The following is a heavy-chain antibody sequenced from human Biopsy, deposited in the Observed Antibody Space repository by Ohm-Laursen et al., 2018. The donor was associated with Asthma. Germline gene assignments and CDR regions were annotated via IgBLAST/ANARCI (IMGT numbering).Heavy chain of an antibody. D-gene: IGHD5-12*01. J-gene: IGHJ4*02. CDR2: IFYSGAT. Sequence: SDTLSLTCSVSSGSVSSDKYYWSWIRQPPGKGLEWIAYIFYSGATNYNPALKSRVAQSIDTSKSQFSLRLNSLSAADTAVYYCARGTIVAGIDYWGRGTLVTVSS. V-gene: IGHV4-61*01. CDR3: ARGTIVAGIDY. CDR1: SGSVSSDKYY.